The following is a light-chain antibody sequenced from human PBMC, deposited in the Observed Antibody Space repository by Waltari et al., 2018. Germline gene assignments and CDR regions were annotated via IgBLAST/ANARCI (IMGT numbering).Light chain of an antibody. Sequence: DIQMTQSPSSLSASVGDSVTITCRASQSISSYLNWYQQKPGKAPKLLIYAASSLQSGVPSRFSGSGYGTDFTLTINSLQPEDFATYYCQQGDSIPRTFGQGTKVEI. J-gene: IGKJ1*01. CDR3: QQGDSIPRT. CDR2: AAS. V-gene: IGKV1-39*01. CDR1: QSISSY.